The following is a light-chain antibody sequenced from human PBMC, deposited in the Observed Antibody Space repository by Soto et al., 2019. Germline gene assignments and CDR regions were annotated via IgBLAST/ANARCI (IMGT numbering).Light chain of an antibody. CDR2: GAS. V-gene: IGKV3-20*01. CDR3: QQHGSSPFT. CDR1: QSVTSNY. Sequence: EIVLTQSPGTLSLSPGERATLSCRASQSVTSNYLAWYQQKPGQAPRLLIFGASSRATGIPDRFSGSGSGTDFTLTISRLEPEDFAVYYCQQHGSSPFTFGQGTKVEIK. J-gene: IGKJ2*01.